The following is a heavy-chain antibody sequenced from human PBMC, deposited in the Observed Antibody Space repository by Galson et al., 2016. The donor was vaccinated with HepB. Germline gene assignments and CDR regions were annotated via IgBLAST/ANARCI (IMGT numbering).Heavy chain of an antibody. Sequence: IGYIYFSGSTNYNPSLKSRVTISVDTSKNQFSLKLNSMTAADTAVYYCARTGYGSSGFFFDYWGLGTLVTVSS. CDR3: ARTGYGSSGFFFDY. D-gene: IGHD6-13*01. V-gene: IGHV4-31*02. CDR2: IYFSGST. J-gene: IGHJ4*02.